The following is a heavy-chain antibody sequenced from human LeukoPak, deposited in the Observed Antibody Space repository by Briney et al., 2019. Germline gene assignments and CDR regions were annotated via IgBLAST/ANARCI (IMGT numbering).Heavy chain of an antibody. CDR1: GFTFKNYA. CDR3: EKESRNYAPSFFDY. Sequence: GGSLRLSCTASGFTFKNYAMSWVRQAPGKGLEWVSALSSSGSSIYCADSVKGRFTISRDNSKNTLYLHLNSLRADDTALYYCEKESRNYAPSFFDYWGQGTLVTVSS. D-gene: IGHD4-11*01. V-gene: IGHV3-23*01. CDR2: LSSSGSSI. J-gene: IGHJ4*02.